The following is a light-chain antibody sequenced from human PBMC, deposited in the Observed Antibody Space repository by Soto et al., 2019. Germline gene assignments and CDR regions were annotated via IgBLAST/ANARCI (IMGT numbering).Light chain of an antibody. Sequence: DIQRTQTPSTLSASVGDRVTITCQVSQDSRSDLNWYQQKPRKAAKLLIYDASNLETWVPSRFSGSGCGTYFTVTIISLQPEDIATYYCHQYDNFPPMTFGQGTRLEIK. CDR1: QDSRSD. CDR2: DAS. V-gene: IGKV1-33*01. J-gene: IGKJ5*01. CDR3: HQYDNFPPMT.